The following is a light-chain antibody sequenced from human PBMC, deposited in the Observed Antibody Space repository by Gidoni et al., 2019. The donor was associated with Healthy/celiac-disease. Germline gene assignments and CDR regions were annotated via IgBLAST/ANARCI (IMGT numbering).Light chain of an antibody. CDR3: QKYGSSLT. V-gene: IGKV3-20*01. CDR1: QSVSSSY. J-gene: IGKJ4*01. Sequence: IVSTQSPGTLSLSPGERATLSCMASQSVSSSYLAWYQQKPGQAPRLLIYGASSRATGIPDRFSGSGSGTDFTLTISRLEPEDFAVYYCQKYGSSLTFXGXTKVEIK. CDR2: GAS.